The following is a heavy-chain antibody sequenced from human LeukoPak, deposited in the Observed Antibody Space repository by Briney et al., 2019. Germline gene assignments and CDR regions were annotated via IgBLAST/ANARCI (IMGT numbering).Heavy chain of an antibody. V-gene: IGHV4-59*12. CDR2: IYYSGST. J-gene: IGHJ4*02. CDR1: GGSISSYY. Sequence: SETLSLTCTVSGGSISSYYWSWIRQPPGKGLEWIGYIYYSGSTYYNPSLESRVTISVDTSKNQFSLKLSSVTAADTAVYYCARVQNYYDSSGRNFDYWGQGTLVTVSS. D-gene: IGHD3-22*01. CDR3: ARVQNYYDSSGRNFDY.